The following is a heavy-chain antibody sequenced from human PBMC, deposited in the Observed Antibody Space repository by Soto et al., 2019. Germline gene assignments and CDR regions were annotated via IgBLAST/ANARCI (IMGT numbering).Heavy chain of an antibody. J-gene: IGHJ5*02. CDR1: GYTFTSYD. Sequence: QVQLVQSGAEVKKPGASVKVSCKASGYTFTSYDIHWVRQATGQGLEWMGWMNPNSGNTDYAQKFQGRVTMPRNTSISTAYMELSSLRSEDTAVYYCARERSAAGAGWFDPWGQGTRVTVSS. CDR2: MNPNSGNT. D-gene: IGHD6-13*01. CDR3: ARERSAAGAGWFDP. V-gene: IGHV1-8*01.